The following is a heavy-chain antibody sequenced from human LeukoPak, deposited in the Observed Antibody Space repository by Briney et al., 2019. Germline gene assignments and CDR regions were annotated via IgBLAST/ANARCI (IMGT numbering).Heavy chain of an antibody. D-gene: IGHD5-24*01. CDR1: GYIFTNYW. V-gene: IGHV5-51*01. CDR3: ARSQGGSNYVY. J-gene: IGHJ4*02. CDR2: IYPGDSDT. Sequence: GESLKISCKGSGYIFTNYWIGWVRQMPGKGLEWMGVIYPGDSDTRYSPSFQGQVTISADRSISTAYLHWSSLKASDTAMYYCARSQGGSNYVYWGQGTLVTVSS.